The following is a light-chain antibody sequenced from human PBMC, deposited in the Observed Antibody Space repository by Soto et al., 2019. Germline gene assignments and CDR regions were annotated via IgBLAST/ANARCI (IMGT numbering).Light chain of an antibody. Sequence: DIQMTQSPSSLSASVGDRGTITCRASQDIRNYLAWFQQRPGKAPTSLIYAASNLQIEVPSRFSGSGSGTDFTLTISSLQPEDFAIYYCQQYKSYPVTFGQGTRLEIK. J-gene: IGKJ5*01. CDR3: QQYKSYPVT. V-gene: IGKV1-16*01. CDR1: QDIRNY. CDR2: AAS.